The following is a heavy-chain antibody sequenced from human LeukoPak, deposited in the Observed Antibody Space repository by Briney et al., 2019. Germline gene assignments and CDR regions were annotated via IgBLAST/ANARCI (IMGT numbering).Heavy chain of an antibody. CDR3: ARSIAARPQNWFDP. J-gene: IGHJ5*02. V-gene: IGHV1-18*01. CDR2: ISAYNGNT. CDR1: GYTFTNYG. D-gene: IGHD6-6*01. Sequence: ASVKVSRKASGYTFTNYGISWVRQAPGQGLKWMGWISAYNGNTNYAQKLQGRVTMTTDTSTSTAYMELRSLRSGDTAVYYCARSIAARPQNWFDPWGQGTLVTVSS.